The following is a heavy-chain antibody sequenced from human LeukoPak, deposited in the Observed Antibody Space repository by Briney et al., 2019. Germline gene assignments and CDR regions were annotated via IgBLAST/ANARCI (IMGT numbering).Heavy chain of an antibody. V-gene: IGHV1-2*02. CDR3: ARDLPDTAMVTGTLVFDY. CDR2: INPNSGGT. J-gene: IGHJ4*02. Sequence: ASVKVSCKASGYTFTGYYMHWVRQAPGQGLEWMGWINPNSGGTNYAQKFQGRVTMTRDTSISTAYMELSRLRSDDTAVYYCARDLPDTAMVTGTLVFDYWGQGTLVTVSS. CDR1: GYTFTGYY. D-gene: IGHD5-18*01.